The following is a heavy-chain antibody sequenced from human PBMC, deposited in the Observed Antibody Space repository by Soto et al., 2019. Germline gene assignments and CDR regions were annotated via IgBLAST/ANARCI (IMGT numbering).Heavy chain of an antibody. D-gene: IGHD5-12*01. CDR1: GFTLSRYS. J-gene: IGHJ4*02. Sequence: EVPLVESGGGLVQPGGSLRVSCAASGFTLSRYSMNWVRQAPGKGLEWLSYIDSSSDTLYYADSVKGRFVISRDNAKHSLDLQMNSLRDEDTAVYYCARGGVATIFGDSWGQGTLVTVSS. V-gene: IGHV3-48*02. CDR3: ARGGVATIFGDS. CDR2: IDSSSDTL.